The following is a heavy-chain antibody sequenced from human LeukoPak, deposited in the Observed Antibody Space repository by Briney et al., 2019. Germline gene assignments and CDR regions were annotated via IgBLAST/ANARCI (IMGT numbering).Heavy chain of an antibody. CDR2: INHSGST. J-gene: IGHJ4*02. V-gene: IGHV4-34*01. D-gene: IGHD3-3*01. Sequence: SETLSLTCAVYGGSFSGYYWSWIRQPPGKGLEWNGEINHSGSTNYNPSLKSRVTISVDTSKNQFSLKLSSVTAADTAVYYCARRYYDFWSGYYHFDYWGQGTLVTVSS. CDR1: GGSFSGYY. CDR3: ARRYYDFWSGYYHFDY.